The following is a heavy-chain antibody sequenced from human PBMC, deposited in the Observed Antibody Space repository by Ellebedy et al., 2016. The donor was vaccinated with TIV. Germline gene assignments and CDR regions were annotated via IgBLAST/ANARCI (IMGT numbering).Heavy chain of an antibody. CDR3: AKEGYSSGWFG. CDR2: ISSSSSYI. CDR1: GFTFSSYS. J-gene: IGHJ4*02. Sequence: GESLKISCAASGFTFSSYSMNWVRQAPGKGLEWVSSISSSSSYIYYADSVKGRFTISRDNAKNTLYLQMNSLRAEDTAVYYWAKEGYSSGWFGWGQGTLVTVSS. D-gene: IGHD6-19*01. V-gene: IGHV3-21*04.